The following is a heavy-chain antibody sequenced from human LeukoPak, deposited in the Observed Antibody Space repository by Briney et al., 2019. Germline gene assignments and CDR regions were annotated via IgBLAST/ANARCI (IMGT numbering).Heavy chain of an antibody. CDR3: ARDLNWETY. Sequence: PGGSLRLSCAASGFTCSSYWMTWVRQAPGKGLEWVANIKTDGSQIYCVDSAKGRFTISRDNAKNSLYLQMNSLRAEDTAVYYCARDLNWETYWGQGTLVSVSS. J-gene: IGHJ4*02. V-gene: IGHV3-7*01. CDR1: GFTCSSYW. CDR2: IKTDGSQI. D-gene: IGHD7-27*01.